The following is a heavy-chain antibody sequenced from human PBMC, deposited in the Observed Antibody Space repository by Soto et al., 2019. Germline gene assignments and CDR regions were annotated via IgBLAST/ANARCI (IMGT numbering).Heavy chain of an antibody. Sequence: QVQLQQWGAGLLKPSETLSLTCAVYGGSFSGYYWSWIRQPPGKGLEWIGEINHSGSTNYNPSLKSRVTISVDTSKNQFSLKLSSVTAADTAVYYCARGGSWYYYDSSGYYYWYFDLWGRGTLVTVSS. CDR1: GGSFSGYY. CDR3: ARGGSWYYYDSSGYYYWYFDL. V-gene: IGHV4-34*01. J-gene: IGHJ2*01. D-gene: IGHD3-22*01. CDR2: INHSGST.